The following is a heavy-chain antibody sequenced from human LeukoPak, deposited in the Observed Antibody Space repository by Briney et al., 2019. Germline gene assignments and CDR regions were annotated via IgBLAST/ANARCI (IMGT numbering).Heavy chain of an antibody. CDR3: ARGQRGYSSSWYDY. V-gene: IGHV4-59*01. J-gene: IGHJ4*02. CDR2: IYYSGST. D-gene: IGHD6-13*01. Sequence: SETLSLTCTVSRGSISSYYWRRIRQPPGKGLEWIGYIYYSGSTNYNPSLKSRVTISVDTSKNQFSLKLSSVTAADTAVYYCARGQRGYSSSWYDYWGQGTLVTVSS. CDR1: RGSISSYY.